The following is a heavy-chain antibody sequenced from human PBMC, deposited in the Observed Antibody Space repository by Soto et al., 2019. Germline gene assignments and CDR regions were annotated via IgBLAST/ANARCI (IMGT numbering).Heavy chain of an antibody. CDR1: GFTVSSNY. CDR3: ARDYGWLRFRYYYYYYMDV. CDR2: IYSGGST. D-gene: IGHD5-12*01. V-gene: IGHV3-66*01. J-gene: IGHJ6*03. Sequence: GGSLRLSCAASGFTVSSNYMSWVRQAPGKGLEWVSVIYSGGSTYYADSVKGRFTISRDNSKNTLYLQMNSLRAEDTAVYYCARDYGWLRFRYYYYYYMDVWGKGTTVTVSS.